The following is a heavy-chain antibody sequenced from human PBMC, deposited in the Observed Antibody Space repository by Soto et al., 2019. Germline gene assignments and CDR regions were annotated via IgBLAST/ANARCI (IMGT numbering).Heavy chain of an antibody. J-gene: IGHJ4*02. CDR3: ARSIGYDLPFDY. D-gene: IGHD2-2*01. CDR1: GGTFSSYA. Sequence: QVQLVQSVAEVKKPGSSVKVSCKASGGTFSSYAISWVRQAPGQGLEWMGGIIPIFGTANYAPKFQGRVTITAEKSTSTAYMALSSLRAKDAAVYYCARSIGYDLPFDYWGQGTLVTVSS. CDR2: IIPIFGTA. V-gene: IGHV1-69*06.